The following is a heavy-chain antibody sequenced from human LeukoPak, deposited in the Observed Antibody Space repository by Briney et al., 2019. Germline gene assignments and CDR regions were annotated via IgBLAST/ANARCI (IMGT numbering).Heavy chain of an antibody. V-gene: IGHV4-39*01. J-gene: IGHJ3*02. D-gene: IGHD3-10*01. Sequence: SETLSLTCSVSAGSLNSNSYSWDWIRQPPGKGPEWIGTIAYIDSPNYNPSLKSRVRLTVDTPKKQFSVRLSSVTAADTAIYYCARRESRGPWPGPFDIWGQGTKVTVSS. CDR3: ARRESRGPWPGPFDI. CDR1: AGSLNSNSYS. CDR2: IAYIDSP.